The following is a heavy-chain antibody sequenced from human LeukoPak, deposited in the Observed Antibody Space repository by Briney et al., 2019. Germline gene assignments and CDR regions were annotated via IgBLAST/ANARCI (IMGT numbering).Heavy chain of an antibody. D-gene: IGHD3-3*01. Sequence: GGSLRLSCAASRFTFCSYSMNWVRQAPGKGLEWVSSISSSSSYIYYADSVKGRFTISRDNAKNSLYLQMNSLRAEDTAVYYCARDATIDRYYDFWSGQNWFDPWGQGTLVTVSS. CDR2: ISSSSSYI. V-gene: IGHV3-21*01. J-gene: IGHJ5*02. CDR1: RFTFCSYS. CDR3: ARDATIDRYYDFWSGQNWFDP.